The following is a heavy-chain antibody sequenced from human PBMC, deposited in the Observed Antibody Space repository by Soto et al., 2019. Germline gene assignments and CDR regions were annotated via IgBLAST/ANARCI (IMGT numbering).Heavy chain of an antibody. V-gene: IGHV2-5*01. D-gene: IGHD3-22*01. CDR3: AHSGSQPYDSSGYYYLNYFDY. Sequence: SGPTLVKPTQTLTLTCTFSGFSLSTSGVGVGWIRQPPGKALEWLALIYWNDDKRYSPSLKGRLTITKDTSKNQVVLTMTNMDPVDTATYYCAHSGSQPYDSSGYYYLNYFDYWGQGTLVTVSS. CDR2: IYWNDDK. CDR1: GFSLSTSGVG. J-gene: IGHJ4*02.